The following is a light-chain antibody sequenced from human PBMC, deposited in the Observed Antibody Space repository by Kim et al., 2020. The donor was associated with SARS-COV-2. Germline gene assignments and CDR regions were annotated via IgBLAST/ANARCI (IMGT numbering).Light chain of an antibody. CDR3: AAWDDSLNGVV. CDR1: TSNIGNNA. V-gene: IGLV1-36*01. CDR2: FDD. J-gene: IGLJ2*01. Sequence: QRVIISCSGGTSNIGNNAVNWYQQFPGKAPKLLIYFDDLLPSGVSDRFSGSKSGTSASLAISGLQSEDEADYYCAAWDDSLNGVVFGGGTQLTVL.